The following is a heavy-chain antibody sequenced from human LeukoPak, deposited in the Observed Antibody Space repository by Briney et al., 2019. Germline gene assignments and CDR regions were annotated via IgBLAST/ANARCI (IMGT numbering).Heavy chain of an antibody. CDR2: INTNTGNP. CDR1: GYTFTSYA. V-gene: IGHV7-4-1*02. D-gene: IGHD6-19*01. Sequence: GASVKVSCKASGYTFTSYALNWVRQAPGQGLEWMGWINTNTGNPTYAQGFTGRFVFSLDTSVSTAYLQISSLKAEDTAVYYCAREIAVATWGWFDPWGQGTLVTVSS. CDR3: AREIAVATWGWFDP. J-gene: IGHJ5*02.